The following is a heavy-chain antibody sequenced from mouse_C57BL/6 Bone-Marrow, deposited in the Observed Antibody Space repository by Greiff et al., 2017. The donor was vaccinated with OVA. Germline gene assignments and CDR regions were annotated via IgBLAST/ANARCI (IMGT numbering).Heavy chain of an antibody. V-gene: IGHV1-78*01. D-gene: IGHD1-1*01. CDR3: ARWDYDGSSGGYYYAMDY. CDR1: GYTFTDHT. J-gene: IGHJ4*01. Sequence: VQLQQSDAELVKPGASVKISCKVSGYTFTDHTIHWMKQRPEQGLEWIGYIYPRDGSTKYNEKFKGKATLTADKSSSTAYMQLNSLTSEDSAVYFCARWDYDGSSGGYYYAMDYWGQGTSVTVSS. CDR2: IYPRDGST.